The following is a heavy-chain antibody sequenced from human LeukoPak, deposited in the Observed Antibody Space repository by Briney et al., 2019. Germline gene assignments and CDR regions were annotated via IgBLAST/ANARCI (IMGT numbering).Heavy chain of an antibody. V-gene: IGHV3-7*01. J-gene: IGHJ6*03. D-gene: IGHD2-8*01. CDR2: IKQDGSEK. CDR1: GFTVSSNY. CDR3: AREGYCTNGVCYSSFDYYYYMDV. Sequence: GGSLRLSCAASGFTVSSNYMSWVRQAPGKGLEWVANIKQDGSEKYYVDSVKGRFTISRDNAKNSLYLQMNSLRAEDTAVYYCAREGYCTNGVCYSSFDYYYYMDVWGKGTTVTVSS.